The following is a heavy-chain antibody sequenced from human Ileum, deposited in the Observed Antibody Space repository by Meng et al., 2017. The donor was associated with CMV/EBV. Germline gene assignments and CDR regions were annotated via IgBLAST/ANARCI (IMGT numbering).Heavy chain of an antibody. CDR3: VRYFCTDASCSLFDY. CDR1: CFVFSRYW. D-gene: IGHD2-2*01. V-gene: IGHV3-7*01. Sequence: SCFVFSRYWMRWVRQAPGKGLAWVAKIKPDGTEGYYVDSVKGRFTISRDNAKNSLYLQVNSLRDEDTAVYYCVRYFCTDASCSLFDYWGQGTLVTVSS. CDR2: IKPDGTEG. J-gene: IGHJ4*02.